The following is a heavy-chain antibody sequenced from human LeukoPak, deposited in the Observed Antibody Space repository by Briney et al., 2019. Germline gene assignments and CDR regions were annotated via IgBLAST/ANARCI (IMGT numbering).Heavy chain of an antibody. CDR3: ARDYYNSGYYYYYMDV. CDR1: GGSFSGYY. J-gene: IGHJ6*03. V-gene: IGHV4-59*01. D-gene: IGHD3-10*01. CDR2: IYYSGST. Sequence: PSETLSLTCAVYGGSFSGYYWSWIRQPPGKGLEWIGYIYYSGSTNYNPSLKSRVTISVDTSKNQFSLKLSSVTAADTAVYYCARDYYNSGYYYYYMDVWGKGTTVTVSS.